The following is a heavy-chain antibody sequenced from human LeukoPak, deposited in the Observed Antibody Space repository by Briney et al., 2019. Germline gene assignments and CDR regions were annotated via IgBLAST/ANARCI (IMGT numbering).Heavy chain of an antibody. J-gene: IGHJ4*02. Sequence: PSETLSLTCTVSGYSISSGYYWGWIRQPPGKGLEWIGSIYHSGSTYYNPSLKSRVTISVDTSKNQFSLKLSSVTAADTAVYYCARHRSTTVTTGFGYWGQGTLVTVSS. CDR2: IYHSGST. CDR1: GYSISSGYY. V-gene: IGHV4-38-2*02. CDR3: ARHRSTTVTTGFGY. D-gene: IGHD4-17*01.